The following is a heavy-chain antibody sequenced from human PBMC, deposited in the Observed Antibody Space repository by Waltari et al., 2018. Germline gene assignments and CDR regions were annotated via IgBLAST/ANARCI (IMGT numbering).Heavy chain of an antibody. Sequence: QVQLVQSGAEVKKPGSSVKVSCKASGGTFSSYAISWVRQAPGQGLEWMGGIIPIFGTANYAQKFQGRVTITTDESTSTAYMELSSLRSEDTAVFYCVSADYDFWSGYYYFDYWGQGTLVTVSS. J-gene: IGHJ4*02. CDR1: GGTFSSYA. CDR3: VSADYDFWSGYYYFDY. V-gene: IGHV1-69*05. D-gene: IGHD3-3*01. CDR2: IIPIFGTA.